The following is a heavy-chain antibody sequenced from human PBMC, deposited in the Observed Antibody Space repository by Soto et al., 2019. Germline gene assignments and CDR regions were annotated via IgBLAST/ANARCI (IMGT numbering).Heavy chain of an antibody. CDR2: INHSGST. CDR1: GGSFSGYY. J-gene: IGHJ3*02. D-gene: IGHD3-22*01. CDR3: ARPPYNYYDSSGYYAFDI. Sequence: SETLSLTCAVYGGSFSGYYWSWIRQPPGKGLEWIGEINHSGSTNYNPSLKSRVTISVDTSKNQFSLKLSSVTAADTAVYYCARPPYNYYDSSGYYAFDIWGQGTMVTVSS. V-gene: IGHV4-34*01.